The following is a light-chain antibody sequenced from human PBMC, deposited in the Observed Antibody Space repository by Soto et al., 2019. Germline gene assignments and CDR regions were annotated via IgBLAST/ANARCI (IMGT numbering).Light chain of an antibody. Sequence: DIQMTQSPSTLSASVGDRVTITCRASQTIDSWLAWYQQRPGKPPNLLIYKASTLASGVPSRFSGSGSGIEFTLTINSLQPDDFATYYCQQYHIYSGTFGQGTKVDIK. V-gene: IGKV1-5*03. J-gene: IGKJ1*01. CDR2: KAS. CDR1: QTIDSW. CDR3: QQYHIYSGT.